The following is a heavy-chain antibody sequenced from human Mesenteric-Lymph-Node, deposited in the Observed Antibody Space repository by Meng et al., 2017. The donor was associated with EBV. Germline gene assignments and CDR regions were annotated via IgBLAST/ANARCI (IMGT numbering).Heavy chain of an antibody. CDR1: DSSISSGVYY. J-gene: IGHJ4*02. D-gene: IGHD4-17*01. Sequence: QVHMQESGPGLVEPSQTLSLPCAVSDSSISSGVYYWRWIRQPPGEGLEWMGYIYYRGSTYYNPSLKSRITISVDTSKNLLSLKVNSVTAADTAVYYCAGHDFGDYAFDYWGQGTLVTVSS. CDR2: IYYRGST. CDR3: AGHDFGDYAFDY. V-gene: IGHV4-30-4*01.